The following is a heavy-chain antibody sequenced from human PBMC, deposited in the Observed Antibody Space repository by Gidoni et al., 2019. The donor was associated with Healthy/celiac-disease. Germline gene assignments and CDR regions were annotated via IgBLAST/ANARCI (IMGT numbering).Heavy chain of an antibody. Sequence: QVQLQQWGAGLLKPSETLSLTCAVYGGSFSGYYCSWIRQPPGKGLEWIGEINHSGSTNYNPSLKSRVTISVDTSKNQFSLKLSSVTAADTAVYYCARVRPEASWGMDVWGQGTTVTVSS. D-gene: IGHD2-2*01. CDR1: GGSFSGYY. CDR2: INHSGST. J-gene: IGHJ6*02. CDR3: ARVRPEASWGMDV. V-gene: IGHV4-34*01.